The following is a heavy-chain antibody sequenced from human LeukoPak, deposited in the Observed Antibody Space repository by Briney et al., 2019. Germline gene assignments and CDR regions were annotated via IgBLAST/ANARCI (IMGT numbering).Heavy chain of an antibody. D-gene: IGHD3-10*01. V-gene: IGHV4-34*01. J-gene: IGHJ4*02. CDR3: ARQPPKYYYGSGSYYNGPYYFDY. Sequence: SETLSLTCAVYGGSFSGYYWSWIRQPPGKGLEWIGEINHSGSTNYNPSLKSRVTISVDTSKNQFSLKLSSVTAADTAVCYCARQPPKYYYGSGSYYNGPYYFDYWGQGTLVTVSS. CDR2: INHSGST. CDR1: GGSFSGYY.